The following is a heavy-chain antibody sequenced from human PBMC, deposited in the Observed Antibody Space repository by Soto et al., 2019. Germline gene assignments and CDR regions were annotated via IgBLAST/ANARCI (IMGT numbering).Heavy chain of an antibody. CDR3: ARGPESRSTAYFDY. D-gene: IGHD2-2*01. V-gene: IGHV1-18*01. CDR2: ISAYTGNT. Sequence: QVQLVQSGGEMKKPGASVKVSCKASGFPFTDYGITWVRQAPGQGLEWMGWISAYTGNTNYAQEVQGRVTMSTDTSTSTAYLELRSLRSDDTAVYYCARGPESRSTAYFDYWGQGTLVTVSS. J-gene: IGHJ4*02. CDR1: GFPFTDYG.